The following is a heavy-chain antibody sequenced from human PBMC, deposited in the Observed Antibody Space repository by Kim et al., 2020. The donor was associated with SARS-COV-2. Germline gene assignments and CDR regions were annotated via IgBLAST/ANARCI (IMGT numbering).Heavy chain of an antibody. D-gene: IGHD6-13*01. CDR1: GFTFSSYW. J-gene: IGHJ6*02. V-gene: IGHV3-74*01. CDR3: ARDPGSSSWFPYYYYYYGMDG. CDR2: INSDGSST. Sequence: GGSLRLSCAASGFTFSSYWMHWVRQAPGKGLVWVSRINSDGSSTSYADSVKGRFTISRDNAKNTLYLQMNSLRAEDTAVYYCARDPGSSSWFPYYYYYYGMDGWGQGTTVTVSS.